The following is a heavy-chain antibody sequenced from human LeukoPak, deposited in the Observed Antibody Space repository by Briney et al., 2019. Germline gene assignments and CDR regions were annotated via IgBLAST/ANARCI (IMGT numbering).Heavy chain of an antibody. Sequence: GGSLSLSCAASGFTFSSYAMSWVRQAPGKGLEWVSAISGSGGSAYYADSVKGRFTISRDNSKNTLYLQMNSLRAEDTAVYYCAKYEIGVVIHPFDYWGQGTLVTVSS. CDR1: GFTFSSYA. J-gene: IGHJ4*02. CDR2: ISGSGGSA. V-gene: IGHV3-23*01. D-gene: IGHD3-3*01. CDR3: AKYEIGVVIHPFDY.